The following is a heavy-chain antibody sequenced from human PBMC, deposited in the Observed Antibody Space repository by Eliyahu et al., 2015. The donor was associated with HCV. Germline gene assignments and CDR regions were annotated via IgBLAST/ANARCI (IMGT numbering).Heavy chain of an antibody. CDR3: AKSYVQGGNDYVWGSYRFTDY. CDR2: ISGSGGST. D-gene: IGHD3-16*02. Sequence: EVQLLESGGGLVQPGGSLRLSCAASGFTFSSYAMSWVRQAPGKGLEWVSAISGSGGSTYYADSVKGRFTISRDNSKNTLYLQMNSLRAEDTAVYYCAKSYVQGGNDYVWGSYRFTDYWGQGTLVTVSS. CDR1: GFTFSSYA. J-gene: IGHJ4*02. V-gene: IGHV3-23*01.